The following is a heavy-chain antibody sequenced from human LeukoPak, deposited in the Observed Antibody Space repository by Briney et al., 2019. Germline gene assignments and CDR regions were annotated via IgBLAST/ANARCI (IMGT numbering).Heavy chain of an antibody. CDR3: ARWAYSTDWYQYFDK. Sequence: SETLSLTCTVSGGSVSSAIYYWSWIRQPPGKALEWIGYIFYSGSTNYNPSLKSRVTISVDTSKNQFSLKLSSVTAADTAVYYCARWAYSTDWYQYFDKWGQGTLVTVSS. J-gene: IGHJ4*02. D-gene: IGHD6-19*01. CDR2: IFYSGST. V-gene: IGHV4-61*01. CDR1: GGSVSSAIYY.